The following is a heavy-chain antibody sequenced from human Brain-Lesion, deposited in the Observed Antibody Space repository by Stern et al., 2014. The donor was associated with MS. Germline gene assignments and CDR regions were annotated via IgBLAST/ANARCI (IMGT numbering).Heavy chain of an antibody. J-gene: IGHJ4*02. D-gene: IGHD5-18*01. CDR3: ARETGGYTYGDTDFFDY. CDR2: IYSSGST. V-gene: IGHV4-61*02. Sequence: QVQLVQSGPGLVKPSQTLSLTCIVSGGSISSGSFYWNWIRQPAGKGLEWIGRIYSSGSTTYNPFPKSRVPISGDTSQNQFSLKMISMTAADTAVYYCARETGGYTYGDTDFFDYWGQGALVTVSS. CDR1: GGSISSGSFY.